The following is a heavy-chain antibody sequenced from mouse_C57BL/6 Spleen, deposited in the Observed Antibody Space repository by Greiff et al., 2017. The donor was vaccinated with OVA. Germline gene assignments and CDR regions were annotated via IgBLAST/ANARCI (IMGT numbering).Heavy chain of an antibody. CDR3: ARLYGSSNGWYFDV. D-gene: IGHD1-1*01. Sequence: EVQLQQSGPELVKPGASVKISCKASGYTFTDYYMNWVKQSHGKSLEWIGDINPNNGGTSYNQKFKGKATLTVDKSSSTAYMELRSLTSEDSAVYYCARLYGSSNGWYFDVWGTGTTVTVSS. V-gene: IGHV1-26*01. CDR2: INPNNGGT. J-gene: IGHJ1*03. CDR1: GYTFTDYY.